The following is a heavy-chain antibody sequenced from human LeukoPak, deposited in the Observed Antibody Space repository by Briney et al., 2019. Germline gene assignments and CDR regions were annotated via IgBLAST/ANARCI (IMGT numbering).Heavy chain of an antibody. V-gene: IGHV1-69*13. J-gene: IGHJ6*02. D-gene: IGHD6-19*01. CDR1: GGTFSSYA. CDR2: IIPIFGTA. CDR3: ARSKPHIAVADYYYYGMDV. Sequence: ASVKVSCKASGGTFSSYAISWARQAPGQGLEWMGGIIPIFGTANYAQKFQGRVTITADESTSTAYMELSSLRSDDTAVYYCARSKPHIAVADYYYYGMDVWGQGTTVTVSS.